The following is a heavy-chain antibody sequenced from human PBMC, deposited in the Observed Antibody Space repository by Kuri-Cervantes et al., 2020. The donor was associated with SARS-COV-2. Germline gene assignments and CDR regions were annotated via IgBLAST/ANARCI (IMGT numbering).Heavy chain of an antibody. CDR1: GFTFSSYE. J-gene: IGHJ4*02. Sequence: GESLKISCAASGFTFSSYEMNWVRQAPGKGLEWVSYISSSGSTIYYADSVKGRFTISRDNSKNTLYLQMNSLRAEDTAVYYCARGGQIAIFDYWGQGTLVTVSS. CDR3: ARGGQIAIFDY. V-gene: IGHV3-48*03. CDR2: ISSSGSTI.